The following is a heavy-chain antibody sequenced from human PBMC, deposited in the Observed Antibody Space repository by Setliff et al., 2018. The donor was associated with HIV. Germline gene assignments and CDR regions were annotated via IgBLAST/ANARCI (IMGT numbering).Heavy chain of an antibody. Sequence: GGSLRLSCAASGFIFDSYWMTWVCQAPGKGLEWVANIKEDGSEKYYVDSVKGRFTIARYNANNSLFLQMNSLRAEDTAFYYCASVDVLMVYAAKPRVGSLEFWGQGTLVTVSS. J-gene: IGHJ4*02. D-gene: IGHD2-8*01. CDR3: ASVDVLMVYAAKPRVGSLEF. CDR2: IKEDGSEK. V-gene: IGHV3-7*02. CDR1: GFIFDSYW.